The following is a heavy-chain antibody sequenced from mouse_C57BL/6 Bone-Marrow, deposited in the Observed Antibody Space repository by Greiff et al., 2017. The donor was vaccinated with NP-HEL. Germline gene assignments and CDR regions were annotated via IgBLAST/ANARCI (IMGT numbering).Heavy chain of an antibody. CDR3: ARRSSGYWFAY. CDR1: GYTFTSYW. D-gene: IGHD3-2*02. Sequence: QVQLQQPGAELVRPGTSVKLSCKASGYTFTSYWMHWVKQRPGQGLEWIGVIDPSDSYTNYNQKFKGKATLTVDTSSSTAYMQLSSLTSEDSAVYHCARRSSGYWFAYWGQGTLVTVSA. J-gene: IGHJ3*01. CDR2: IDPSDSYT. V-gene: IGHV1-59*01.